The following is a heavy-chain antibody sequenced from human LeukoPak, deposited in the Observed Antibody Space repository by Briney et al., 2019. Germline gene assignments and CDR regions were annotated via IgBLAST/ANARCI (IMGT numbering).Heavy chain of an antibody. J-gene: IGHJ6*02. Sequence: SGGSLRLSCAASGFTFSSYAMHWVRQAPGKGLEWVAVISYDGSNKYYADSVKGRFTISRDNSKNTLYLQMNSLRAEDTAVYYCARGKSSSWYGYLRYYYYGMDVWGQGTTVTVSS. V-gene: IGHV3-30-3*01. D-gene: IGHD6-13*01. CDR2: ISYDGSNK. CDR1: GFTFSSYA. CDR3: ARGKSSSWYGYLRYYYYGMDV.